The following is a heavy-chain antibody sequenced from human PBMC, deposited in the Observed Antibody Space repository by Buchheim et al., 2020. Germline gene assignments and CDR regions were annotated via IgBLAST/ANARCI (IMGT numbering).Heavy chain of an antibody. D-gene: IGHD3-22*01. J-gene: IGHJ4*02. V-gene: IGHV3-33*01. CDR3: ASGDSSGHYYGASDY. Sequence: QVHLVESGGGVVQPGRSLGLSCAASGFTFSRFGMHWVRQAPGKGLEWVAVIWYDGSQKYYADSVKGRFTISRDNSKNTMFLQMNSLRAEDTAVYYCASGDSSGHYYGASDYWGQGTL. CDR1: GFTFSRFG. CDR2: IWYDGSQK.